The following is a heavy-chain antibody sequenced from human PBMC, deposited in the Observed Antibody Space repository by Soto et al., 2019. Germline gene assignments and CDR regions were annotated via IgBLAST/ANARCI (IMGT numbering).Heavy chain of an antibody. CDR1: EGTFSSYA. Sequence: QVQLVQSGAEVKKPGSSVKVSCKASEGTFSSYAISWVRQAPGQGLEWMGGIIPIFGTANYAQKFQGRVTITADESTSTAYMELRSLRSEDTAVYYCASIDDSSGYTRFGWFDPWGQGTLVTVSS. V-gene: IGHV1-69*12. CDR3: ASIDDSSGYTRFGWFDP. CDR2: IIPIFGTA. D-gene: IGHD3-22*01. J-gene: IGHJ5*02.